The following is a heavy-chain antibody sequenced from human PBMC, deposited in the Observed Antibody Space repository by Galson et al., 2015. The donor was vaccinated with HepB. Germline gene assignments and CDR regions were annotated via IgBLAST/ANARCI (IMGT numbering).Heavy chain of an antibody. J-gene: IGHJ4*02. D-gene: IGHD5-24*01. Sequence: SVKVSCKASGYTFTSNALNWVRQAPGQGLEWMGWINTNTGNPTYAQGLTGRFVFSLDTSVSTAYLQISSLKAEDTAVYYCARSRSRDGYSPSDYWGQGTLVTVSS. CDR1: GYTFTSNA. V-gene: IGHV7-4-1*02. CDR3: ARSRSRDGYSPSDY. CDR2: INTNTGNP.